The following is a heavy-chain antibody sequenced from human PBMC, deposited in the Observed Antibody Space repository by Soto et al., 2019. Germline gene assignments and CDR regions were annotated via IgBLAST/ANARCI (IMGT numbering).Heavy chain of an antibody. CDR3: ARFPVRLYSSSSVEAFDI. Sequence: SETLSLTCTVSGGSISSSSYYWGWIRQPPGKGLEWIGSIYYSGSTYYNPSLKSRVTISVDTSKNQFSLKLSSVTAADTAVYYCARFPVRLYSSSSVEAFDIWGQGTMVTVSS. V-gene: IGHV4-39*01. D-gene: IGHD6-13*01. J-gene: IGHJ3*02. CDR1: GGSISSSSYY. CDR2: IYYSGST.